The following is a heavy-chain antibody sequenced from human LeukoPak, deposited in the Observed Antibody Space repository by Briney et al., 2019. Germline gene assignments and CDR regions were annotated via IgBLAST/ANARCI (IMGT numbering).Heavy chain of an antibody. CDR3: TCRPVVFTGGSVYPPGFHY. J-gene: IGHJ4*02. Sequence: PGGSLRLSCTTSGFTFGDYGLNWFRLAPGKGLEWVGFIRNKDHGGTTDYAASVKGRFTVSRDDSRSIGYLQMNSLKTDDTAIYYCTCRPVVFTGGSVYPPGFHYWGQGPLVTVSS. CDR1: GFTFGDYG. CDR2: IRNKDHGGTT. D-gene: IGHD3-22*01. V-gene: IGHV3-49*03.